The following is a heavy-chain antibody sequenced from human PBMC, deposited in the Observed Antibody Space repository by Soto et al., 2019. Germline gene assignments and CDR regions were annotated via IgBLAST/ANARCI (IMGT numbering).Heavy chain of an antibody. V-gene: IGHV4-31*03. CDR2: IYYSGST. D-gene: IGHD3-9*01. CDR1: GGTLISGGYY. Sequence: TLSLPCTVSGGTLISGGYYWSWFRQLPAKGLAWLGCIYYSGSTYYNPSLKSRVTISVDTSKNQFSRKRSSVTAADTAVYYCALVGLRYFDWQSEGGNWFDPWRRGTLVTVSS. CDR3: ALVGLRYFDWQSEGGNWFDP. J-gene: IGHJ5*02.